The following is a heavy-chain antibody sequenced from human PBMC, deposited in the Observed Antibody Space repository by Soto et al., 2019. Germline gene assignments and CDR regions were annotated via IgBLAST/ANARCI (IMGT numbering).Heavy chain of an antibody. J-gene: IGHJ6*02. CDR1: GFTFSSYG. D-gene: IGHD3-3*01. V-gene: IGHV3-33*01. CDR2: IWYDGSNK. Sequence: LRLSCAASGFTFSSYGMHWVRQAPGKGLEWVAVIWYDGSNKYYADSVKGRFTISRDNSKNTLYLQMNSLRAEDTAVYYCARERWKDYDFWSGYQTAYYYYGMDVWGQGTTVTVSS. CDR3: ARERWKDYDFWSGYQTAYYYYGMDV.